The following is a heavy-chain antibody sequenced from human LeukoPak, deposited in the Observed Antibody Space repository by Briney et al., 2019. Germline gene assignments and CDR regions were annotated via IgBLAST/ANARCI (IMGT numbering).Heavy chain of an antibody. V-gene: IGHV4-34*01. CDR3: ARGSFVLRFLEWLSRFDY. D-gene: IGHD3-3*01. J-gene: IGHJ4*02. CDR1: GGSFSGYY. CDR2: INHSGST. Sequence: KSSETLSLTCAVYGGSFSGYYWSWIRQPPGKGLEWIGEINHSGSTNYNPSLKSRVTISVDTSKNQFSLKLSSVTAADTAVYYCARGSFVLRFLEWLSRFDYWGQGTLVTVSS.